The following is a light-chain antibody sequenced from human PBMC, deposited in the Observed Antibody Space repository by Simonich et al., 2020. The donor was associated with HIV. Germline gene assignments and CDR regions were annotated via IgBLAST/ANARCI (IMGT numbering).Light chain of an antibody. CDR1: RSVLYSSNNKNY. J-gene: IGKJ1*01. CDR3: QQYYSTPPT. CDR2: WAS. Sequence: DIVMTQSPDSLAVSLGERATINCKSSRSVLYSSNNKNYLAWYQQKPGQPPKLLIYWASTREYGVPDRFSASGSGTDFTLTISSLQAEDVAVYYCQQYYSTPPTFGQGTKVEIK. V-gene: IGKV4-1*01.